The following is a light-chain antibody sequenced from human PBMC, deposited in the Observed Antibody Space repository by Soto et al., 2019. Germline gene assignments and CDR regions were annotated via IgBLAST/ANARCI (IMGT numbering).Light chain of an antibody. CDR3: SSYAGGNNFVL. CDR1: SSDVGGYNY. J-gene: IGLJ2*01. V-gene: IGLV2-8*01. Sequence: QSALTQPPSASGSPGQSVTISCTGTSSDVGGYNYVSWYQHHPGKAPKLMIYEVSKRPSGVPDRFSGSKSDNTASLTVSGLQADDEADYYCSSYAGGNNFVLFGGGTQLTVL. CDR2: EVS.